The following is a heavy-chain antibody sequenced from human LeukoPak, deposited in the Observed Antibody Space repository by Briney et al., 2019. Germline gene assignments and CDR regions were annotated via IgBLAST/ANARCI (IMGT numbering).Heavy chain of an antibody. Sequence: GGSLRLSCAASGFTVSSNYMSWVRQAPGKGLEWVSVIYSGNSTYYADSVKGRFTISRDNSKNTLYLQMNSLRADDTAVYYCARDIAVAGRGGFDYWGQGTLVTVSS. CDR2: IYSGNST. D-gene: IGHD6-19*01. CDR1: GFTVSSNY. CDR3: ARDIAVAGRGGFDY. V-gene: IGHV3-53*01. J-gene: IGHJ4*02.